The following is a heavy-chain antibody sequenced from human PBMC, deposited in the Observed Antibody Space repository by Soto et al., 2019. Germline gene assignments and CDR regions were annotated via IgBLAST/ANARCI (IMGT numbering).Heavy chain of an antibody. CDR2: INSDGSST. D-gene: IGHD2-2*01. V-gene: IGHV3-74*01. J-gene: IGHJ4*02. CDR3: ARAVVPAAIDY. Sequence: GGSLRLSCAASGFTFSSYWMHWVRQAPGRGLAWVSRINSDGSSTSYADSVKGRFTISRDNAKNTLYLQMNSLRAEDTAVYYCARAVVPAAIDYWGQGTLVTVSS. CDR1: GFTFSSYW.